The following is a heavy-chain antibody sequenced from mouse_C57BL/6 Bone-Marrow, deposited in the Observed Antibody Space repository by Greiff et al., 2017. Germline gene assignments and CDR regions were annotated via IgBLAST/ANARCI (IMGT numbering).Heavy chain of an antibody. CDR2: ISNGGGST. V-gene: IGHV5-12*01. J-gene: IGHJ4*01. CDR3: AREGQLRLRLYYYAMDY. Sequence: EVQGVESGGGLVQPGGSLKLSCAASGFTFSDYYMYWVRQTPEQRLEWVAYISNGGGSTYYPDTVQGRFTISRDHAKNTLYLQMSRLKSEDTAMYYCAREGQLRLRLYYYAMDYWGQGTSVTVSS. CDR1: GFTFSDYY. D-gene: IGHD3-2*02.